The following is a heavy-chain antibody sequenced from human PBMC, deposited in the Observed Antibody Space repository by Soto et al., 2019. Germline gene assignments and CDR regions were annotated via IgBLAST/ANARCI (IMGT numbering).Heavy chain of an antibody. V-gene: IGHV4-59*01. D-gene: IGHD6-13*01. CDR1: GGSISSYY. CDR3: ARQYWAAGHSDY. J-gene: IGHJ4*02. Sequence: LSLTCTVSGGSISSYYWSWIRQPPGKGLEWIGYIYYSGSTNYNPSLKSRVTISVDTSKNQFSLKLSSVTAADTAVYYCARQYWAAGHSDYWGQGTLVTVSS. CDR2: IYYSGST.